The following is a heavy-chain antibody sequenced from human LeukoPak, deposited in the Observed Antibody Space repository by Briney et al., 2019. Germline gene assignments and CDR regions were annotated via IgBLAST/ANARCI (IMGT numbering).Heavy chain of an antibody. J-gene: IGHJ4*02. D-gene: IGHD6-13*01. CDR3: ANVGRSNFDY. CDR2: ISSSGSTI. Sequence: GGSLRLSCAASGFTFQSYEMHCVRQAPGKGLEGVSYISSSGSTIYYADSVERRFTISRDNAKNSLYLQMNSTRAEDTAVYYCANVGRSNFDYWGQGTLVTVSS. V-gene: IGHV3-48*03. CDR1: GFTFQSYE.